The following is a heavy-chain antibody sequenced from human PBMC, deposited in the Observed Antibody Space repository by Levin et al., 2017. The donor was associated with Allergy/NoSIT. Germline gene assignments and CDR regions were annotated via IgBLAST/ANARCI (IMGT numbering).Heavy chain of an antibody. CDR1: GFTFDDYA. Sequence: GGSLRLSCAASGFTFDDYAMHWVRQAPGKGLEWVSGISWNSGSIGYADSVKGRFTISRDNAKNSLYLQMNSLRAEYTALYYCAKELTRYDFWSGLFDPWGQGTLVTVSS. V-gene: IGHV3-9*01. CDR3: AKELTRYDFWSGLFDP. CDR2: ISWNSGSI. D-gene: IGHD3-3*01. J-gene: IGHJ5*02.